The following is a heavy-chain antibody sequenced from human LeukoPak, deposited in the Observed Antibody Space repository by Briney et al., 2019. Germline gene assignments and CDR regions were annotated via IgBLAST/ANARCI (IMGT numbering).Heavy chain of an antibody. V-gene: IGHV4-59*01. CDR2: IYYSGGT. CDR1: GGSISSYY. CDR3: ARKGYSSNFDY. D-gene: IGHD6-19*01. J-gene: IGHJ4*02. Sequence: PSETLSLTCTVSGGSISSYYWSWIRQPPGKGLEWIGYIYYSGGTNYNPSLKGRVTISVDTSKNQFSLKLSSVTAADTAVYYCARKGYSSNFDYWGQGTLVTVSS.